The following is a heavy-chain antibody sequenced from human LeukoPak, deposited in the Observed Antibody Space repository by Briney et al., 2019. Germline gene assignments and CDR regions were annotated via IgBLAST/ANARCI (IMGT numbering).Heavy chain of an antibody. CDR3: ARSTDDILTGYSYAFDI. J-gene: IGHJ3*02. CDR1: GFTFSSYE. Sequence: GGSLRLSCAASGFTFSSYEMNWVRQAPGKGLEWVSYISSSGSTIYYADSVKGRFTISRDNAKNSLYLQMNSLRAEDTAVYYCARSTDDILTGYSYAFDIWGQGTMVTVSS. D-gene: IGHD3-9*01. V-gene: IGHV3-48*03. CDR2: ISSSGSTI.